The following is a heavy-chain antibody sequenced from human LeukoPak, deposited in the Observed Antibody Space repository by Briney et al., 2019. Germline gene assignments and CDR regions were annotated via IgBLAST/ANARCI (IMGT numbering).Heavy chain of an antibody. CDR1: GFTFSSYG. CDR3: ARSTYYYDSSGYDCDY. J-gene: IGHJ4*02. CDR2: INPNSGGT. Sequence: GGSLRLSCAASGFTFSSYGMHWVRQAPGQGLEWMGRINPNSGGTNYAQKFQGRVTMTRDTSISTAYMELSRLRSDDTAVYYCARSTYYYDSSGYDCDYWGQGTLVTVSS. D-gene: IGHD3-22*01. V-gene: IGHV1-2*06.